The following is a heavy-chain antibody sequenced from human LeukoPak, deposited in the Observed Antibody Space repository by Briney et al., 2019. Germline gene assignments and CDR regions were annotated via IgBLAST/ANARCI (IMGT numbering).Heavy chain of an antibody. CDR3: AREPSHQTSPVN. J-gene: IGHJ4*02. Sequence: GGSLRLSCAPSGFTFSNYSMNWVRQAPGKGLEWVSSISSSSSYIYYADSVKGRFTISRDNAKNSLYLQMNSLRAEDTAVYYCAREPSHQTSPVNWGQGTLVTVSS. D-gene: IGHD2-2*01. CDR2: ISSSSSYI. CDR1: GFTFSNYS. V-gene: IGHV3-21*01.